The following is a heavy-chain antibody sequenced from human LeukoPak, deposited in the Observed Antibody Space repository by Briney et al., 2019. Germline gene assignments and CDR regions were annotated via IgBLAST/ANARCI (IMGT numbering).Heavy chain of an antibody. CDR1: GFTFSSYG. V-gene: IGHV3-30*18. D-gene: IGHD3-10*01. Sequence: GRSLRLSCAASGFTFSSYGMHWVRQAPGKGLEWVAVISYDGSNKYYADSVKGRFTISRDNSKNTLYLQMNSLRAEDTAVYYCAKDRQPQKYYYGSNGMDVWGQGTTVTVSS. CDR3: AKDRQPQKYYYGSNGMDV. CDR2: ISYDGSNK. J-gene: IGHJ6*02.